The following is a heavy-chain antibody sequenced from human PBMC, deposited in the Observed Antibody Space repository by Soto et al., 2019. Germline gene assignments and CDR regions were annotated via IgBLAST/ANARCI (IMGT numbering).Heavy chain of an antibody. J-gene: IGHJ4*02. V-gene: IGHV3-30*18. Sequence: QVQLVESGGGVVQPGRSLSLSCATSGFTFSSHGMHWVRQAPGKGLEWVALISSTGSSEYYADSVKGRFTISRDNSKNTLYLQMNSLRPEDTAVYYCAKPSSGWYHFDYWGQGTLVTVSS. CDR3: AKPSSGWYHFDY. D-gene: IGHD6-19*01. CDR1: GFTFSSHG. CDR2: ISSTGSSE.